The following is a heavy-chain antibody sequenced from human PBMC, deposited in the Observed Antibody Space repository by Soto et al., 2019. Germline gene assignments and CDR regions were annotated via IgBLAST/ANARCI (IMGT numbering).Heavy chain of an antibody. V-gene: IGHV3-30*18. J-gene: IGHJ4*02. Sequence: QPGGSLRLSCPASGFTFNNYGMHWVRQAPGKGLEWVAVISYDGSNKYYADSVKGRFTISRDNSKNTLYLQMNSLRAEDTAVYYCAKDLAWRAVTGPFDYWGQGTLVTVSS. CDR1: GFTFNNYG. CDR2: ISYDGSNK. CDR3: AKDLAWRAVTGPFDY. D-gene: IGHD6-19*01.